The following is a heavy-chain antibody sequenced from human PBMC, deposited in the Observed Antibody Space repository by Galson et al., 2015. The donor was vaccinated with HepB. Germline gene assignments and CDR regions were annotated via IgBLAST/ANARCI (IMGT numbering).Heavy chain of an antibody. V-gene: IGHV1-18*01. J-gene: IGHJ5*02. D-gene: IGHD3-10*01. CDR1: GYTFTSYG. CDR2: ISAYNGNT. Sequence: SVKVSCKASGYTFTSYGISWVRQAPGQGLEWMGWISAYNGNTNYAQKLQGRVTMTTDTSTSTAYMELRSLRSDDTAVYYCARLPNSGSYSLYNWFDPWGQGTLVTVSS. CDR3: ARLPNSGSYSLYNWFDP.